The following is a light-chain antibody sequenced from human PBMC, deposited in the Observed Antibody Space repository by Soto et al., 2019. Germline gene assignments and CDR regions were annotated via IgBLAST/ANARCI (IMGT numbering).Light chain of an antibody. CDR1: QSVSSN. CDR3: QQYVGSPLT. Sequence: EIVMTQSPVTLSVSPGERATLSCRASQSVSSNLAWYQQKPGQAPRLLIYGASTRATGIPDRFSGSGSGTAFTLTISRLEPEDFAVYYCQQYVGSPLTFGQGTKVDIK. CDR2: GAS. J-gene: IGKJ1*01. V-gene: IGKV3-20*01.